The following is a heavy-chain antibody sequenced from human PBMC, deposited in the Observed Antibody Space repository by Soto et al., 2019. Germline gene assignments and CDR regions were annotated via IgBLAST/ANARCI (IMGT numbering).Heavy chain of an antibody. V-gene: IGHV1-18*01. Sequence: QVQLVQSGAAVKKPGASVKVSCKASGYTFTSYGISWVRQGPGQGREWMGWISAYNGNTNYAQTLQGRVTMTTDTSTSTAYMELRSLRSEDTAVYYCARDRGAHTTKYHHVGNFDYLGQGTLGTVSS. CDR1: GYTFTSYG. CDR3: ARDRGAHTTKYHHVGNFDY. J-gene: IGHJ4*02. D-gene: IGHD2-2*01. CDR2: ISAYNGNT.